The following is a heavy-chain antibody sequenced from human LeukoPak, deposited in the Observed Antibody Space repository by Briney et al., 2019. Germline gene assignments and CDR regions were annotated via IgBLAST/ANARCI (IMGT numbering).Heavy chain of an antibody. Sequence: TSETLSLTCAVYGGSFSGYYWSWIRQPPGKGLEWIGEINHSGSTNYNPSLKSRVTISVDTSKNQFSLKLSSVTAADTVVYYCARRSSRFDPWGQGTLVTVSS. CDR3: ARRSSRFDP. V-gene: IGHV4-34*01. CDR1: GGSFSGYY. CDR2: INHSGST. J-gene: IGHJ5*02.